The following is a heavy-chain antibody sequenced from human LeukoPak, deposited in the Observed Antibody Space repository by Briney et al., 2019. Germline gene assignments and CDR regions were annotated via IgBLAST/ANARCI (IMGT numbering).Heavy chain of an antibody. CDR2: INPNSGGT. CDR3: ARDLGYCSSTSCYVSYYYGMDV. Sequence: VASVKVSCKASGYTFTGYYMHWVRQAPGQGLERMVWINPNSGGTNYAQKFQGRVTTTRDTSISTAYMELSRLRSDDTAVYYCARDLGYCSSTSCYVSYYYGMDVWGQGTTVTVSS. J-gene: IGHJ6*02. V-gene: IGHV1-2*02. D-gene: IGHD2-2*01. CDR1: GYTFTGYY.